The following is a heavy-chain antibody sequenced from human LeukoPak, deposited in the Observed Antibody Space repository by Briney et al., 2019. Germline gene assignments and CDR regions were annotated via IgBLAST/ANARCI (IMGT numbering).Heavy chain of an antibody. CDR2: ISGSGGST. CDR3: AKGDSYGYYYYYYMDV. V-gene: IGHV3-23*01. Sequence: GGSLRLSCAASGFTFSSYGMSWVRQAPGKGLEWVSAISGSGGSTYYADSVKGRFTISRDNSKNTLYLQMNSLRAEDTAVYYCAKGDSYGYYYYYYMDVWGQGTMVTVSS. J-gene: IGHJ6*03. D-gene: IGHD5-18*01. CDR1: GFTFSSYG.